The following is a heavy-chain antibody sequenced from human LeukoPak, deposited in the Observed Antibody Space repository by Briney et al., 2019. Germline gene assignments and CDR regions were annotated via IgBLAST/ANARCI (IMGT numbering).Heavy chain of an antibody. CDR3: ARGLRWSRNWFDP. V-gene: IGHV1-69*01. Sequence: PVKVSCKASGGTFSSYAISWVRQAPGQGLEWMGGIIPIFGTANYAQKFQGRVTITADESTSTAYMELSSLRSEDTAVYYCARGLRWSRNWFDPWGQGTLVTVSS. J-gene: IGHJ5*02. CDR1: GGTFSSYA. CDR2: IIPIFGTA. D-gene: IGHD5-24*01.